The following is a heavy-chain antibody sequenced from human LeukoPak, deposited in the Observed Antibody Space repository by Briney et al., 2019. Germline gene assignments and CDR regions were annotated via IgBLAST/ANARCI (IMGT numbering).Heavy chain of an antibody. CDR3: ARAQGGHIVVVTAILGGPLDY. CDR2: ISYDGSNK. CDR1: GFTFSSYA. Sequence: PGGSLRLSCAASGFTFSSYAMHWVCQAPGKGLEWVAVISYDGSNKYYADSVKGRFTISRDNSKNTLYLQMNSLRAEDTAVYYCARAQGGHIVVVTAILGGPLDYWGQGTLVTVSS. J-gene: IGHJ4*02. D-gene: IGHD2-21*02. V-gene: IGHV3-30*01.